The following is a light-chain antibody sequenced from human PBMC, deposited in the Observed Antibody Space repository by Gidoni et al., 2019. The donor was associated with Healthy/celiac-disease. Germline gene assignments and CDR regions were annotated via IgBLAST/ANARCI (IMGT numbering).Light chain of an antibody. CDR1: QSVSSSY. Sequence: EIVMTQSPATLSLSPGERATLSCRASQSVSSSYLSWYQQKPGQAPRLLIYGASTRATGIPARFSGSGSGTDFTLTISSLQPEDFAVYYCQQDYNLPRPFXXXTKVEIK. CDR3: QQDYNLPRP. CDR2: GAS. V-gene: IGKV3D-7*01. J-gene: IGKJ1*01.